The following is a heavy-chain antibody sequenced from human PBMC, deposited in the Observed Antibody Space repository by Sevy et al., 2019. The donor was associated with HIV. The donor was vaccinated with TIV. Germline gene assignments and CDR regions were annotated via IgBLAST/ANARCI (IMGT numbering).Heavy chain of an antibody. J-gene: IGHJ4*02. CDR1: GYNFSGYW. D-gene: IGHD3-22*01. V-gene: IGHV5-51*01. Sequence: GESLKISCKGSGYNFSGYWVGWVRQMPGKGLEWMGIIYPTDSHIIYSPSLQGQVTISVDKSITTAYLQWRSLKTSDTGMYYFSGSSVYYDNSGFYPFDFWGQGTLVTVSS. CDR2: IYPTDSHI. CDR3: SGSSVYYDNSGFYPFDF.